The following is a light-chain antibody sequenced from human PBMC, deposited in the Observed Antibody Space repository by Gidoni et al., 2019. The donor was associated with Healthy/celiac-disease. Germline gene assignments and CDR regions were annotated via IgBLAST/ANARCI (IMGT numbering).Light chain of an antibody. CDR3: QQYGSSPRT. V-gene: IGKV3-20*01. J-gene: IGKJ1*01. CDR1: QSVSSSY. CDR2: GAS. Sequence: EIELTQSPGILSLSPGERATLSCRASQSVSSSYLAWYQQKPGQAPRLLIYGASSRATGIPDRFSGSGSGTDFTLTISRLEPEDFAVYYCQQYGSSPRTFGQGTKVEIK.